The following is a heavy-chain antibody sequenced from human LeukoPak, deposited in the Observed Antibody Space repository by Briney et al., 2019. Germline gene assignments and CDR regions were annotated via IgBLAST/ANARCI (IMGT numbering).Heavy chain of an antibody. D-gene: IGHD4-23*01. CDR3: ARHYGGNPLDAFDI. V-gene: IGHV1-18*01. CDR2: ISAYNGNT. J-gene: IGHJ3*02. Sequence: ASVKVSCKASGYTFTSYGISWVRQAPGQGLEWMGWISAYNGNTNYAQKLQGRVTMNTDTSTSTAYMELRSLRSDDTAVYYCARHYGGNPLDAFDIWGKGTMVTVSS. CDR1: GYTFTSYG.